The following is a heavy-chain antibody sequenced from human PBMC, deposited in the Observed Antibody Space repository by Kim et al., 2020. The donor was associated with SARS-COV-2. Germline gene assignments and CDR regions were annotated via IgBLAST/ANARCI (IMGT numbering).Heavy chain of an antibody. V-gene: IGHV3-23*01. Sequence: KYDAAAGKGRFTNPRDNSKNTVYLQMSSLRAEDTAVYYCAKGTWDGLDDYWGQGTLVTVSS. D-gene: IGHD6-19*01. CDR2: K. CDR3: AKGTWDGLDDY. J-gene: IGHJ4*02.